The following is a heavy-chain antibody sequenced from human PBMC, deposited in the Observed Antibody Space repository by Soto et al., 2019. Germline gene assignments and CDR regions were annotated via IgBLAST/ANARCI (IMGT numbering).Heavy chain of an antibody. D-gene: IGHD2-21*01. J-gene: IGHJ4*02. CDR3: ARSLLQGDF. CDR2: INPNGGST. CDR1: GYIFIHYY. V-gene: IGHV1-46*01. Sequence: QVQLVQSGAEVKKPGASVKVSCKASGYIFIHYYIHWLPQAPGQGLEWMSIINPNGGSTNYAQKFQGRVTVTSDTSTSTVSMELNSLGSDDTAVYFCARSLLQGDFWGQGTLVTVSS.